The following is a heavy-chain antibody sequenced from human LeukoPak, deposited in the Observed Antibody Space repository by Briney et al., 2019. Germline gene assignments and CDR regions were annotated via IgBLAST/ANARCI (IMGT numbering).Heavy chain of an antibody. CDR1: GYTFTSYG. J-gene: IGHJ3*02. D-gene: IGHD6-19*01. CDR3: ARGLQENLAWLQAFSAFDI. CDR2: ISAYNGNT. Sequence: ASVKVSCKASGYTFTSYGISWVRQAPGQGLEWMGWISAYNGNTNYAQRLQGRVTMTTDTSTSTAYMELRSLRSDDTAVYYCARGLQENLAWLQAFSAFDIWGQGTMVTVSS. V-gene: IGHV1-18*01.